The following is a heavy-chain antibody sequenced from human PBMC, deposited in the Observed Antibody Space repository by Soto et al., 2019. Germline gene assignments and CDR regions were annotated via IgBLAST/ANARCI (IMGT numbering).Heavy chain of an antibody. V-gene: IGHV4-61*05. Sequence: PSETLSLTCTVSGGSISSSSYDWGWIRQPPGKGLEWIGYIYYSGSTNYNPSLKSRVTISVDTSKNQFSLKLSSVTAADTAVYYCARVLGYCSGGSCYPDAFDIWGQGTMVTVSS. CDR3: ARVLGYCSGGSCYPDAFDI. CDR1: GGSISSSSYD. J-gene: IGHJ3*02. CDR2: IYYSGST. D-gene: IGHD2-15*01.